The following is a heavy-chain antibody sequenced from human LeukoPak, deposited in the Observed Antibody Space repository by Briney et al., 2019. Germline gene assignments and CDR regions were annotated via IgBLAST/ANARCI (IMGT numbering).Heavy chain of an antibody. Sequence: SQTLSLTCTVSGGSLSSGGYYWSWIRQHPGKGLEWIGYIYYSGSTYYNPSLKSRVTISVDTSKNQFSLKLSSVTAADTAVYYCARDHSSYGMDVWGQGTTVTVSS. CDR1: GGSLSSGGYY. J-gene: IGHJ6*02. CDR3: ARDHSSYGMDV. V-gene: IGHV4-31*03. CDR2: IYYSGST.